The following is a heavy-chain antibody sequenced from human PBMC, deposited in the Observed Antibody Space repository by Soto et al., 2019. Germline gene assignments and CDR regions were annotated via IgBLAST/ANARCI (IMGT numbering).Heavy chain of an antibody. V-gene: IGHV4-39*01. J-gene: IGHJ6*03. CDR3: ARLRPPLVVPAALTGGYYYYYMDV. Sequence: SETLSLTCTVSGGSISSSSYYWGWIRQPPGKGLEWIGSIYYSGSTYYSPSLKSRVTISVDTSKNTFSLKLSSVTAADTAVYYCARLRPPLVVPAALTGGYYYYYMDVWGKGTTVTVSS. CDR1: GGSISSSSYY. D-gene: IGHD2-2*01. CDR2: IYYSGST.